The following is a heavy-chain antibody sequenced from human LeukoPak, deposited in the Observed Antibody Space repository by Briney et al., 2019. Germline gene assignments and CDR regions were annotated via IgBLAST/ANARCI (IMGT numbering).Heavy chain of an antibody. D-gene: IGHD6-19*01. V-gene: IGHV5-51*01. Sequence: GESLKISCKGSGYSFTSYWIGWVRQMPGKGLEWMGIIYPGDSDTRYSPSFQGQVTISADKSIRTAYLQWSSLKASDTAMYYCARAGGFRQWLVHNWFDPWGQGTLVTVSS. CDR3: ARAGGFRQWLVHNWFDP. CDR1: GYSFTSYW. CDR2: IYPGDSDT. J-gene: IGHJ5*02.